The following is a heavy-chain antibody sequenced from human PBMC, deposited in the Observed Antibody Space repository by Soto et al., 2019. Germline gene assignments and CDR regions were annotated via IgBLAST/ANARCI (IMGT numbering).Heavy chain of an antibody. J-gene: IGHJ3*02. CDR1: GGSVSSGSYY. Sequence: PSETLSLTCTVSGGSVSSGSYYWSWIRQPPGKGLEWIGYIYYSGSTNYNPSLKSRVTISVDTSKNQFSLKLSSVTAADTAVYYCARDMRIYDFWSGYLVPDAFDIWGQGTMVTVSS. CDR2: IYYSGST. V-gene: IGHV4-61*01. D-gene: IGHD3-3*01. CDR3: ARDMRIYDFWSGYLVPDAFDI.